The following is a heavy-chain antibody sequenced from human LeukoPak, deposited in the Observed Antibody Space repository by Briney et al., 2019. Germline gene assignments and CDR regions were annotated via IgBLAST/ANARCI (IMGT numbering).Heavy chain of an antibody. CDR3: ARLRDGYNYDY. V-gene: IGHV3-21*01. CDR2: ISSTTSYI. Sequence: GGSLRLSCVASKFTFSSYWMSWVRQAPGRGLEWVSSISSTTSYIYYADSVRGRFTISRDNAKNSLYLQMNSLRAEDTAVYYCARLRDGYNYDYWGQGTLVTVSS. CDR1: KFTFSSYW. J-gene: IGHJ4*02. D-gene: IGHD5-24*01.